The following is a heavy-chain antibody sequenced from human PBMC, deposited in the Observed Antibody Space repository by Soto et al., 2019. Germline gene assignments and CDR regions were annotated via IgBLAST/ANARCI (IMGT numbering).Heavy chain of an antibody. CDR2: IYWDDDK. Sequence: SGPTAGEPARTLTLTCAFSGFSLTTTRMGVAWIRQPPGKALEWLALIYWDDDKRYSPSLKNRLTVSKDTSTNRVVLTITNISPDDTGTYFCAHAGDFDLLSFDRWGPGTLVTVSS. CDR1: GFSLTTTRMG. CDR3: AHAGDFDLLSFDR. V-gene: IGHV2-5*02. D-gene: IGHD2-15*01. J-gene: IGHJ4*02.